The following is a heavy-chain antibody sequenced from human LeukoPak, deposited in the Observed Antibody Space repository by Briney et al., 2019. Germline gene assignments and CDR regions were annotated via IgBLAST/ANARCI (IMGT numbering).Heavy chain of an antibody. CDR3: ARSIMITFGGENRFDP. CDR1: GGSISSGGYY. D-gene: IGHD3-16*01. J-gene: IGHJ5*02. V-gene: IGHV4-31*03. CDR2: IYYSGST. Sequence: SETLSLTCTVSGGSISSGGYYWSWIRQHPGKGLEWIGYIYYSGSTYYNPSLKSRVTIPVDTSKNQFSLKLSSVTAADTAVYYCARSIMITFGGENRFDPWGQGTLVTVSS.